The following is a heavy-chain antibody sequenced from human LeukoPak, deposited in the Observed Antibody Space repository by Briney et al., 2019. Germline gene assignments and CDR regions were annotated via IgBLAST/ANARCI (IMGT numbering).Heavy chain of an antibody. Sequence: ASVKVSCKASGYTFTSYYMHWVRQAPGQGLEWMGIINPSGGSTSYAQKFQGRVTMTRDTSTSTVCMELSSLRSEDTAVYYCARDPSPLYSSSWYYFDYWGQGTLVTVSS. CDR3: ARDPSPLYSSSWYYFDY. J-gene: IGHJ4*02. V-gene: IGHV1-46*01. D-gene: IGHD6-13*01. CDR1: GYTFTSYY. CDR2: INPSGGST.